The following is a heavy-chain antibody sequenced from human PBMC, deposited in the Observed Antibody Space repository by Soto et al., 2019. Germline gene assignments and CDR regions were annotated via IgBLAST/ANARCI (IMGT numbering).Heavy chain of an antibody. CDR3: ARGRFLEWLGYYYYGMDV. CDR2: ISSSSSYI. D-gene: IGHD3-3*01. V-gene: IGHV3-21*01. J-gene: IGHJ6*02. Sequence: EVQLVESGGGLVKPGGSLRLSCAASGFTFSSYSMNWVRQAPGKGLEWVSSISSSSSYIYYADSVKGRFTIPSDNAKNSLYLQMNSLRAEDTAVYYCARGRFLEWLGYYYYGMDVWGQGTTVTVSS. CDR1: GFTFSSYS.